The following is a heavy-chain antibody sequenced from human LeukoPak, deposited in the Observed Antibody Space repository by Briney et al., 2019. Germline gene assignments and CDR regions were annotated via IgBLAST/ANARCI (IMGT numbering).Heavy chain of an antibody. J-gene: IGHJ4*02. D-gene: IGHD5-18*01. CDR2: ISGSSSSI. CDR1: GFTFSTFG. V-gene: IGHV3-21*06. CDR3: ARGGYSYDY. Sequence: GGSLRLSCAASGFTFSTFGMNWVRQAPGKGLEWVSSISGSSSSIYYADSVKGRFTISRDNDKNSLYLQMNRLRAEDTAVYYCARGGYSYDYWGQGTLVTVSS.